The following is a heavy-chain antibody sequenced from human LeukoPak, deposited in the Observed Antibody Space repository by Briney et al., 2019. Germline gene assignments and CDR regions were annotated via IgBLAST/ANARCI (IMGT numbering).Heavy chain of an antibody. CDR2: ICGSGGCT. Sequence: GGSLRLSCAASGFTFNTYAIYWVRQAPGKGLEWVSGICGSGGCTYYADSVKGRFTISRDNSKNTVYLHMNSLTADDTAIYYCAKTTVGYSSGRYPGWPADCWGQGTLVTVSS. V-gene: IGHV3-23*01. J-gene: IGHJ4*02. D-gene: IGHD6-19*01. CDR3: AKTTVGYSSGRYPGWPADC. CDR1: GFTFNTYA.